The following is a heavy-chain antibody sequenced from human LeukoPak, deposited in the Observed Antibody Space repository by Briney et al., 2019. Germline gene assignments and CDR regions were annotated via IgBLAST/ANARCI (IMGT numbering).Heavy chain of an antibody. Sequence: SVKVSCKASGYTFTSYDISWVRQAPGQGLEWMGRIIPIFGIANYAQKFQGRVTITADKSTSTAYMELSSLRSEDTAVYYCARGRPYCGGDCPRDYFDYWGQGTLVTVSS. CDR2: IIPIFGIA. CDR3: ARGRPYCGGDCPRDYFDY. V-gene: IGHV1-69*04. J-gene: IGHJ4*02. CDR1: GYTFTSYD. D-gene: IGHD2-21*02.